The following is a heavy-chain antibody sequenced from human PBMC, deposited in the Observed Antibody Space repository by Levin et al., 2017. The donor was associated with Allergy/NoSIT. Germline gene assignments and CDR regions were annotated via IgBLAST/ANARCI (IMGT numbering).Heavy chain of an antibody. CDR3: AKRLPVTGVIDN. Sequence: GGSLRLSCAASGFTFSTYNMGWVRQAPGKGLEWVSVIDTSGDRRYYTDSVKGRFTISRDNSKNTLSLEMSSLRAEDTAVYYCAKRLPVTGVIDNWGQGILVTVSS. CDR2: IDTSGDRR. V-gene: IGHV3-23*05. J-gene: IGHJ4*02. D-gene: IGHD6-19*01. CDR1: GFTFSTYN.